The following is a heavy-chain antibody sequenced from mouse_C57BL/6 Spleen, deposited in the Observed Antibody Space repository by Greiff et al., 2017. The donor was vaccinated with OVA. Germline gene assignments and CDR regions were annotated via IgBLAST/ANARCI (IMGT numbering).Heavy chain of an antibody. CDR1: GYTFTSYW. CDR3: ARSDYGFAY. Sequence: QVHVKQSGAELVKPGASVKLSCKASGYTFTSYWMHWVKQRPGQGLEWIGMIHPNSGSTNYNEKFKSKATLTVDKSSSTAYMQLSSLTSEDSAVYYCARSDYGFAYWGQGTLVTVSA. CDR2: IHPNSGST. J-gene: IGHJ3*01. V-gene: IGHV1-64*01. D-gene: IGHD1-1*01.